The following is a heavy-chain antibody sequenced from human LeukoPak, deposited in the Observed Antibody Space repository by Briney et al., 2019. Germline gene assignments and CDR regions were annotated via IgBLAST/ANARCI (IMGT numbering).Heavy chain of an antibody. CDR2: ISGSGGST. D-gene: IGHD2-21*01. CDR3: AKFLPTHIVVANYYFDY. CDR1: GFTFSSYA. V-gene: IGHV3-23*01. Sequence: GGSLRLSCAASGFTFSSYAMSWVRQAPGKGLEWVSAISGSGGSTYYADSVKGRFTISRENSKNTLYLQMNSLRAEDTAVYYCAKFLPTHIVVANYYFDYWGQGTLVTVSS. J-gene: IGHJ4*02.